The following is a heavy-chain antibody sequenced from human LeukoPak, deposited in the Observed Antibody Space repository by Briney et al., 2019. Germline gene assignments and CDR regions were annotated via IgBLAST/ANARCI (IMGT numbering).Heavy chain of an antibody. J-gene: IGHJ3*02. V-gene: IGHV4-59*01. Sequence: SETLSLTCTVSGGSISSDHWNWIRQPPGKGLEWIGCIFYSGRTYYNPSLKSRVTISVDMSKSQFSLRLTSVAAADTAEYYCARKNDFDIWGQGTLVTVSS. CDR1: GGSISSDH. CDR3: ARKNDFDI. D-gene: IGHD2/OR15-2a*01. CDR2: IFYSGRT.